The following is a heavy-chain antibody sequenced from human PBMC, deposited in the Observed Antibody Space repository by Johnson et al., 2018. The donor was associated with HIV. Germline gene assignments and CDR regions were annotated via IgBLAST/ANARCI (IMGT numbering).Heavy chain of an antibody. J-gene: IGHJ3*02. Sequence: QVQLLESGGGLVHPGGSLRLSCAASGFTFTNYAMHWVRQAPGKGLEWVAVISYDGTNKYYADYVTGRFTIPKDNSKNTLYLQMNSLRAEDTAVYYCARGTYYYGSGSSHSDAFDIWGQGTMVTVSS. CDR1: GFTFTNYA. V-gene: IGHV3-30*03. CDR3: ARGTYYYGSGSSHSDAFDI. CDR2: ISYDGTNK. D-gene: IGHD3-10*01.